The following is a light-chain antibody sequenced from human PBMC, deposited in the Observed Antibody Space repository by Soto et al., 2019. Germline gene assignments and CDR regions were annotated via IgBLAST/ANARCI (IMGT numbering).Light chain of an antibody. Sequence: QSVLTQPPSVSGAPGQRATISCTGSSSNIGAGYDVHWYQQLPGAAPKLLIAAVTSRPSGVPDRFSGSKSGTSAYLAITGLQAEDEADYYCQSFDYSLSGWVFGGGTQLTVL. CDR2: AVT. V-gene: IGLV1-40*01. CDR3: QSFDYSLSGWV. J-gene: IGLJ3*02. CDR1: SSNIGAGYD.